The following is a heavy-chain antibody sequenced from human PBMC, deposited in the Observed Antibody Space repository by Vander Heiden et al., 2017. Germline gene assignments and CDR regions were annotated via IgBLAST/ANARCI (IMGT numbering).Heavy chain of an antibody. D-gene: IGHD1-26*01. CDR2: VYYSGST. CDR3: ARNPGSYYAWFDP. V-gene: IGHV4-39*01. J-gene: IGHJ5*02. CDR1: GGSISSDNYY. Sequence: QLQLQESGPGLVKPSETLSLTCTVSGGSISSDNYYWGWIRQSPGKGLEWIGGVYYSGSTYYNPSLKSRVTISVDTSKNQFSLKLSSVTAADTAVYYCARNPGSYYAWFDPWGHGTLVTVSS.